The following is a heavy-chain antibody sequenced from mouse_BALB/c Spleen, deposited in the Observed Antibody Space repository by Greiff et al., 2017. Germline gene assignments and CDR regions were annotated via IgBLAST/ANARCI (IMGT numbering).Heavy chain of an antibody. J-gene: IGHJ3*01. V-gene: IGHV3-2*02. D-gene: IGHD2-13*01. CDR1: GYSITSDYA. CDR3: ARNYGDWFAY. CDR2: ISYSGST. Sequence: EVQLQESGPGLVKPSQSLSLTCTVTGYSITSDYAWNWIRQFPGNKLEWMGYISYSGSTSYNPSLKSRISITRDTSKNQFFLQLNSVTTEDTATYYCARNYGDWFAYWGQGTLVTVSA.